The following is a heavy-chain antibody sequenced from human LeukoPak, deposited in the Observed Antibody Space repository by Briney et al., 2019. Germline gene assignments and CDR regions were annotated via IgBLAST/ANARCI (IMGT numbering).Heavy chain of an antibody. D-gene: IGHD4-17*01. CDR2: ISSSGGNT. Sequence: GGSLRLSCAASGFTFSSYAMSWVRQAPGKGLEWVSGISSSGGNTYYAESVKGRFTISRDNSKDTLYLQMNSLRAEDTAVYYCAKVLLPNRLTTWFDSWGQGTLVTVSS. J-gene: IGHJ5*01. CDR3: AKVLLPNRLTTWFDS. CDR1: GFTFSSYA. V-gene: IGHV3-23*01.